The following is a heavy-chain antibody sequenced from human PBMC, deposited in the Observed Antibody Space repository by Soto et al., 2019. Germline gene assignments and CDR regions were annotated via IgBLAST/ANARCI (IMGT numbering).Heavy chain of an antibody. J-gene: IGHJ6*03. CDR3: ARDGAYSSSWFYYYYYYMDV. D-gene: IGHD6-13*01. V-gene: IGHV3-7*01. Sequence: EMQLVESGGGLVQHGGSLRLSCAASGFTISSYWMSWVRQAPGKGLEWVANIKQDGSEKYYVDSVKGRFTISRDNAKNSLYLQMNSLRAEDTAVYYCARDGAYSSSWFYYYYYYMDVWGKGTTVTVSS. CDR2: IKQDGSEK. CDR1: GFTISSYW.